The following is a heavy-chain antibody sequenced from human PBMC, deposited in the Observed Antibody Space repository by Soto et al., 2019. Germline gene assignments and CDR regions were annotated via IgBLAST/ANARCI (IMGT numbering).Heavy chain of an antibody. Sequence: ESVGGLVQPGRSLRLSCAASGFRFDDYAMYWVRQAPGKGLEWVSGISWKSETLGYADSVKGRFTISRDNAKNSLYLQMNSLRPEDTALYYCAKSLIVGATLYLQHWGQGTLVTVSS. J-gene: IGHJ1*01. CDR2: ISWKSETL. CDR3: AKSLIVGATLYLQH. CDR1: GFRFDDYA. D-gene: IGHD1-26*01. V-gene: IGHV3-9*01.